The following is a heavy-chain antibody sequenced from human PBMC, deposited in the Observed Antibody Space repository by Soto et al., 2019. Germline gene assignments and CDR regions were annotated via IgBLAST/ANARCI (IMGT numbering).Heavy chain of an antibody. J-gene: IGHJ4*02. CDR1: RFSFSIYA. CDR2: ITGSGSST. Sequence: GGSLRLSCAASRFSFSIYAMSWVRQAPGKGLEWVSAITGSGSSTYHADSVKGRFTISRDNSKNTLYLQMNSLRAEDTAVYYCATDSGGYSFDHWGQGTLVTVSS. CDR3: ATDSGGYSFDH. V-gene: IGHV3-23*01.